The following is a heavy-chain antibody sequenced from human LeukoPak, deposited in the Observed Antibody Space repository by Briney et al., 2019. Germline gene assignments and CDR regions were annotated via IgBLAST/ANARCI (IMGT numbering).Heavy chain of an antibody. J-gene: IGHJ6*02. CDR1: GGTFSSYA. CDR2: IIPILGIA. D-gene: IGHD4-17*01. CDR3: ARGDGDYVLYGMDV. V-gene: IGHV1-69*04. Sequence: ASVKVSCKASGGTFSSYAISWVRQTAGQGLEWMGRIIPILGIANYAQKFQGRVTITADKSTSTAYMELSSLRSEDTAVHYCARGDGDYVLYGMDVWGQGTTVTVSS.